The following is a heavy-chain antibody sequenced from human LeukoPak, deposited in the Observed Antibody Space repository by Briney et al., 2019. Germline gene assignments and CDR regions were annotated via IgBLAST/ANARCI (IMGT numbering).Heavy chain of an antibody. J-gene: IGHJ5*02. CDR3: ARRYSSSWYGYNWFDP. CDR2: INHSGST. D-gene: IGHD6-13*01. CDR1: GGSFSGYY. Sequence: PSETLSLTCAVYGGSFSGYYWSWIRQPPGKGLEWIGEINHSGSTNYNPSLKSRVTISVDTSKNQFSLKLSSVTAADTAVYYCARRYSSSWYGYNWFDPWGQGTLVTVSS. V-gene: IGHV4-34*01.